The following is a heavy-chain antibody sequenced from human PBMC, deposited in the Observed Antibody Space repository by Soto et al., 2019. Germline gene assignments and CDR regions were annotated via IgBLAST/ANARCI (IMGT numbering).Heavy chain of an antibody. Sequence: QVQLQQWGAGLLKPSETLSLTSAVYGGSFSGYYWSRIRQPPGMGLEWIGEINHSGRTNYNPSLKSRVTISVDTSKSQFSRKMSSVTAADTAVYYCAREGTFGVGYWGQGTLVTVSS. CDR2: INHSGRT. CDR1: GGSFSGYY. J-gene: IGHJ4*02. D-gene: IGHD3-16*01. V-gene: IGHV4-34*01. CDR3: AREGTFGVGY.